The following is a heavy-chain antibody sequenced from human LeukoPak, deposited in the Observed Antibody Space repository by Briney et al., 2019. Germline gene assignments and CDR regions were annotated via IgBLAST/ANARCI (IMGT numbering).Heavy chain of an antibody. J-gene: IGHJ6*02. V-gene: IGHV4-4*02. CDR2: IFQSGST. CDR1: GGFISSTNW. Sequence: MPSETPSLTCAVSGGFISSTNWWNWVRQTPGKGLEWIGDIFQSGSTNYNPSLKSRVTISLDKSKNQFSLKLRSVTAADTAVYYCTGQYSYGYRYYGMDVWGQGTTVTVSS. CDR3: TGQYSYGYRYYGMDV. D-gene: IGHD5-18*01.